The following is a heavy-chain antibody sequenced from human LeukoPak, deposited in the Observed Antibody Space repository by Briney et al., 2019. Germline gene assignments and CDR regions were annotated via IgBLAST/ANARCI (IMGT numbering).Heavy chain of an antibody. J-gene: IGHJ4*02. CDR3: ARGRAAAGTNGTLGY. CDR2: INHSGST. V-gene: IGHV4-34*01. CDR1: GGSFSGYY. Sequence: SETLSLTCAVYGGSFSGYYWSWIRQPPGKGLEWIGEINHSGSTNYNPSLKSRVTISVDTSKNQFSLKLSSVAAADTAVYYCARGRAAAGTNGTLGYWGQGTLVTVSS. D-gene: IGHD6-13*01.